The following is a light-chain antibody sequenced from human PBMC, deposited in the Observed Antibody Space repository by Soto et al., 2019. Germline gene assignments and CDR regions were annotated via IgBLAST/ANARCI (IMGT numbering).Light chain of an antibody. CDR2: GAS. CDR1: QSVSSSQ. J-gene: IGKJ5*01. V-gene: IGKV3-20*01. Sequence: DIVLTQSPGTLSLSPGDGATISCRAGQSVSSSQVAWYQQIPGQAPRLLFYGASSRATGIPEWFSGSVSETDFTLCISRLEPEDSAVYYCKQYGNSPLTLGQGTRLEIK. CDR3: KQYGNSPLT.